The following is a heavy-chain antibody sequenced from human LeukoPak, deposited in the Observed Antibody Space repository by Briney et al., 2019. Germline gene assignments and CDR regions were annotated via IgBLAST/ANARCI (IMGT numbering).Heavy chain of an antibody. Sequence: PSETLSLTCTVSGGSISSGGYYWSWIRQHPGKGLEWIGYIYYSGSTYYNPSLKSRVTISVDTSKNQFSLKLSSVTAADTAVYYCARDRVDGYSYGRGGYFDYWGQGTLVTVSS. CDR3: ARDRVDGYSYGRGGYFDY. CDR2: IYYSGST. V-gene: IGHV4-31*03. J-gene: IGHJ4*02. CDR1: GGSISSGGYY. D-gene: IGHD5-18*01.